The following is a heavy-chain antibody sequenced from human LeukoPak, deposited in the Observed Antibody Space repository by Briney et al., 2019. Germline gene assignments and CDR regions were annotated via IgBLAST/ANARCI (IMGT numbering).Heavy chain of an antibody. Sequence: PSDTLSLTCVVSSASVTSHYWAWIRQPAGKGLEWVGRVHFSGSTNYNPSLRSRVAISLDKSKNELSLTLKSVSAADTAVYYCTRDESSRDDSGAYHYWGRGVLVTVSS. J-gene: IGHJ4*02. CDR2: VHFSGST. CDR1: SASVTSHY. V-gene: IGHV4-4*07. D-gene: IGHD3-22*01. CDR3: TRDESSRDDSGAYHY.